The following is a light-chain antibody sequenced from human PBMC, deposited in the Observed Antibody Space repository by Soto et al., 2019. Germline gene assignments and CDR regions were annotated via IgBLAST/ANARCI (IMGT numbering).Light chain of an antibody. V-gene: IGKV3-15*01. Sequence: EIVMTQSPATLSVSPGERATISCRASQSVSSNLAWYQQKPGQAPRLLIYGASTRATGIPARFSGSGSGTEFTLTISSLQSEDFGLYYCHQYNNFWTFGQGTKVDIK. CDR1: QSVSSN. CDR2: GAS. J-gene: IGKJ1*01. CDR3: HQYNNFWT.